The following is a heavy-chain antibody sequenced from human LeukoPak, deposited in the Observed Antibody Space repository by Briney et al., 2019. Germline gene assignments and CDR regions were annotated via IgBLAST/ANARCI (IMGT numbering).Heavy chain of an antibody. CDR3: ARDLPSIKWFGDATDDAFDI. Sequence: PGGSLRLSCAASGFTFSSSAMNWVRQAPGKGLEWVSSINNVGSHIYYADSVKGRFTISRDNAKNSLYLQMNSLRAEDTAVYYCARDLPSIKWFGDATDDAFDIWGQGTMVTVSS. CDR2: INNVGSHI. V-gene: IGHV3-21*01. D-gene: IGHD3-10*01. CDR1: GFTFSSSA. J-gene: IGHJ3*02.